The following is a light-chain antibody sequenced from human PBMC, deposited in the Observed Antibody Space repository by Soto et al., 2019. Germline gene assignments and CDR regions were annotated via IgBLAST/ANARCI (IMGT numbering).Light chain of an antibody. V-gene: IGLV2-11*01. CDR3: CSYAGSYIYYV. CDR2: DVT. Sequence: QSVLTQPRSVSGSPGQSVTISCTGTSSDVGGSNYASWYQEHPGKAPKLLIYDVTKRPSGVPDRFSGSKSGNTAYLTISRLQAEDEADYYCCSYAGSYIYYVFGTGTKVTVL. J-gene: IGLJ1*01. CDR1: SSDVGGSNY.